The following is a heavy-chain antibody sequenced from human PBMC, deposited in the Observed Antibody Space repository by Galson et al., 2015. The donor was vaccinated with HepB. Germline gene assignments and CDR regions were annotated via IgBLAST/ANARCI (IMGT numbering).Heavy chain of an antibody. J-gene: IGHJ6*02. CDR1: GGTFSSYA. D-gene: IGHD5-12*01. V-gene: IGHV1-69*13. CDR3: ARGGVATIADGMDV. CDR2: IIPIFGTA. Sequence: SVKVSCKASGGTFSSYAISWVRQAPGQGLEWMGGIIPIFGTANYAQKFQGRVTITADESTSTAYMELSSLRSEDTAVYYCARGGVATIADGMDVWGQGTTVTVSS.